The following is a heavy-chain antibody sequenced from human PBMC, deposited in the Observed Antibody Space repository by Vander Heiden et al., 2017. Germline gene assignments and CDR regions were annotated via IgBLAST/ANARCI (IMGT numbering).Heavy chain of an antibody. V-gene: IGHV4-31*03. CDR2: IYYSGST. D-gene: IGHD6-19*01. CDR3: AREMSGDSSGWYTDY. Sequence: VQLQEQGKGMVKPSQTLSLTCTVSGGSISSGGYYWSWIRQHPGKGLEWIGYIYYSGSTYYNPSLKSRVTISVDTSKNQFSLKLSSVTAADTAVYYCAREMSGDSSGWYTDYWGQGTLFTVSS. J-gene: IGHJ4*02. CDR1: GGSISSGGYY.